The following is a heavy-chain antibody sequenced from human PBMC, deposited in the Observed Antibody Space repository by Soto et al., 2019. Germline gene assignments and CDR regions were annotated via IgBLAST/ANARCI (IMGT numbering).Heavy chain of an antibody. CDR2: ISSSSSTI. CDR3: ARDRSYYDSSGAHHNYY. Sequence: EVQLVESGGGLVQPGGSLRLSCAASGFTFSSYSMNWVRQAPGKGLEWVSYISSSSSTIYYADSVKGRFTISRANAKKSLYLQMNSLRDADTAGYYCARDRSYYDSSGAHHNYYWGQGTLVTVSS. J-gene: IGHJ4*02. D-gene: IGHD3-22*01. CDR1: GFTFSSYS. V-gene: IGHV3-48*02.